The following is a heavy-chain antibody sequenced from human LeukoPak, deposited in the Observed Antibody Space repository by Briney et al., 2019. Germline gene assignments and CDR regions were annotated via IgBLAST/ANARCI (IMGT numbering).Heavy chain of an antibody. CDR3: ARKTLAVARFDP. D-gene: IGHD6-19*01. Sequence: ASVKVSCKASGYTFTSYGISWVRQAPGQGLEWMGWINPNSGNTGYAQKFQGRVTMTRNTSISTAYMELSSLRSEDTAVYYCARKTLAVARFDPWGQGTLVTVSS. V-gene: IGHV1-8*02. CDR2: INPNSGNT. J-gene: IGHJ5*02. CDR1: GYTFTSYG.